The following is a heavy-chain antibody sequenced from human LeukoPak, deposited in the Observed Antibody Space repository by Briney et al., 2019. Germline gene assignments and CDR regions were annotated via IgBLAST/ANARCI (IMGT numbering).Heavy chain of an antibody. D-gene: IGHD1-7*01. V-gene: IGHV4-61*02. CDR1: GGSISSGSYY. CDR2: IYTSGST. Sequence: PSQTLSLTCTVSGGSISSGSYYWSWIRQPAGRGLEWIGRIYTSGSTNYNPSLKSRVAISVDTSKNQFSLKLSSVTAADTAVYYCARVPYNWNYDYFDYWGQGTLVTVSS. CDR3: ARVPYNWNYDYFDY. J-gene: IGHJ4*02.